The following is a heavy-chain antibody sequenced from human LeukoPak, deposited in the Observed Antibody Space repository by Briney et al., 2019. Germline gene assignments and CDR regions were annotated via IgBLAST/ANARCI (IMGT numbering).Heavy chain of an antibody. Sequence: GGSLRLSCAVSGFSFSSYAMHWVRQAPGKGLEWGALIRHDETNEYYADSVQGRFTISRDTSKNTLYLQMNRLRAEDTAVYYCAKEYTPSSPLGELDSWGQGTLVTVSS. D-gene: IGHD6-6*01. CDR3: AKEYTPSSPLGELDS. CDR2: IRHDETNE. CDR1: GFSFSSYA. J-gene: IGHJ4*02. V-gene: IGHV3-30*02.